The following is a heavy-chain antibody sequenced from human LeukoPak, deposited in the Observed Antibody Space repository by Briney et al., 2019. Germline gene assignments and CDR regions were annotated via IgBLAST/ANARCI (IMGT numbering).Heavy chain of an antibody. CDR2: IYYSGST. J-gene: IGHJ4*02. CDR3: ARSYYDSSGLVYQ. D-gene: IGHD3-22*01. CDR1: GGSISSGGYS. Sequence: PSETLSLTCAVSGGSISSGGYSWSWIRQPPGKGLEWIGYIYYSGSTYYNPSLKSRVTISVDTSKNQFSLKLSSVTAADTAVYYCARSYYDSSGLVYQRGQGTLVTVSS. V-gene: IGHV4-30-4*07.